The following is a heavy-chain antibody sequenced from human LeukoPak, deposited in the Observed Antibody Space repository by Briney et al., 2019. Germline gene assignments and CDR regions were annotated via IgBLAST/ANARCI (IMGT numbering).Heavy chain of an antibody. CDR3: ARREPKLTGDSNDAFDI. CDR1: GYTFTGYY. J-gene: IGHJ3*02. Sequence: ASVKVSCKASGYTFTGYYMHWVRQAPGQGLEWMGWINPNSGGTNYAQKFQGRVTMTRDTSISTVYMELSRLRSDDTAVYHCARREPKLTGDSNDAFDIWGQGTVVTVSS. CDR2: INPNSGGT. D-gene: IGHD7-27*01. V-gene: IGHV1-2*02.